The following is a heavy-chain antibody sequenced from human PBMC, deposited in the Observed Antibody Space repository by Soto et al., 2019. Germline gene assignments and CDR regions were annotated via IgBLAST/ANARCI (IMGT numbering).Heavy chain of an antibody. Sequence: RRLSCAASGFSFSGHGMHWVRQTPGKGLEWVAIISYDGKTDHYADSVKGRFTISRDNSKETVYLQMNSLTPADTAVYYCAKTGYSTGWSGGFFDYWGQGTLVTVSS. J-gene: IGHJ4*02. V-gene: IGHV3-30*18. CDR3: AKTGYSTGWSGGFFDY. CDR2: ISYDGKTD. D-gene: IGHD6-19*01. CDR1: GFSFSGHG.